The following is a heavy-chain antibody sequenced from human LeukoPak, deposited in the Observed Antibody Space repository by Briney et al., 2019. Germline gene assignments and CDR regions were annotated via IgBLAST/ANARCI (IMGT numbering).Heavy chain of an antibody. CDR2: MYHGGSS. V-gene: IGHV4-4*02. CDR1: GGSINSSNW. D-gene: IGHD2-2*02. Sequence: PSETLSLTCAVSGGSINSSNWWSWVRQPPGKGLEWNGDMYHGGSSNYNPSLTSRVTISVDKSKNQFSLRLSSVTAADTAVYYCARYAVPAAIPGDYFDYWGQGTLVTVSS. J-gene: IGHJ4*02. CDR3: ARYAVPAAIPGDYFDY.